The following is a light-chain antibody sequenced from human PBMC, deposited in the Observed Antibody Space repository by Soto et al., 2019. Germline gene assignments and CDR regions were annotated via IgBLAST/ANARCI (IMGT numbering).Light chain of an antibody. Sequence: QSVLTQPASVSGSPGQSIAISCTGTSSDIGDYNYVSWYQQHPVKAPKLIIYDVSNRPSGVSDRYSGSKSGNTASLKISGLQAEDEADYYCSSYTSSSTPYVFGTGTKVTVL. CDR3: SSYTSSSTPYV. J-gene: IGLJ1*01. V-gene: IGLV2-14*01. CDR1: SSDIGDYNY. CDR2: DVS.